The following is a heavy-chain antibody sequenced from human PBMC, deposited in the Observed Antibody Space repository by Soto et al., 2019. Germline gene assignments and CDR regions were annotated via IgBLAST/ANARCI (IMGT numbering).Heavy chain of an antibody. J-gene: IGHJ4*02. Sequence: SETLSLTCAVYGGSFSGYYWSWIRQPPGKGLEWIGEINHSGSTNYNPSLKSRVTISVDTSKNQFSLKLSSVTAADTAVYYCARARNHYGDYFDYWGQGTLVTVSS. CDR2: INHSGST. CDR1: GGSFSGYY. V-gene: IGHV4-34*01. CDR3: ARARNHYGDYFDY. D-gene: IGHD4-17*01.